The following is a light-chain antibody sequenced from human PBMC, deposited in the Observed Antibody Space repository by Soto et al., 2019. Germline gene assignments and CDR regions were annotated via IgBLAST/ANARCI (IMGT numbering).Light chain of an antibody. CDR3: CAYVSSNTLL. Sequence: QSALTQPASVSGSPGQSITISCTGTSSDVGGYDLVSWYQQHPGKAPKLIIYDGRKRPSGISNRFSGSKSGNTASLIISGLQGDDEGDYYCCAYVSSNTLLFGGGTKVTVL. CDR1: SSDVGGYDL. V-gene: IGLV2-23*01. J-gene: IGLJ3*02. CDR2: DGR.